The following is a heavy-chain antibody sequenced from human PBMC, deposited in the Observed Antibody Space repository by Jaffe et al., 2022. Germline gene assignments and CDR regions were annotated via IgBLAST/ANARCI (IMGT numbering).Heavy chain of an antibody. V-gene: IGHV3-48*01. Sequence: EVQLVESGGGLVQPGGSLRLSCAASGFTFSSYSMNWVRQAPGKGLEWVSYISSSSSTIYYADSVKGRFTISRDNAKNSLYLQMNSLRAEDTAVYYCARDRGLTGNIYYYYYYMDVWGKGTTVTVSS. CDR2: ISSSSSTI. CDR3: ARDRGLTGNIYYYYYYMDV. J-gene: IGHJ6*03. CDR1: GFTFSSYS. D-gene: IGHD3-10*01.